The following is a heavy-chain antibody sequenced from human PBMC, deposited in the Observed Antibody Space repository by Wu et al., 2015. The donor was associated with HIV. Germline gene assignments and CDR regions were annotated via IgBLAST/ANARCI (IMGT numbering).Heavy chain of an antibody. V-gene: IGHV1-69*12. J-gene: IGHJ6*03. CDR3: ARSQYCSSTSCLLRPAASVGFYYYYMDV. Sequence: HVQLVQSGTEVKKPGSSVKVSCKAFGGNPGGTFSSHPFSWVRQAPGQGLQWMGGIIPIFGTANYAQKFQGRVTITADESTSTAYMELSSLRSEDTAVYYCARSQYCSSTSCLLRPAASVGFYYYYMDVWGKGTRSPSP. D-gene: IGHD2-2*01. CDR1: GGTFSSHP. CDR2: IIPIFGTA.